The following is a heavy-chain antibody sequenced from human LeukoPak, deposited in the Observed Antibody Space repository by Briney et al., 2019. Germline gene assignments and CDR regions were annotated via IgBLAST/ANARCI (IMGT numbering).Heavy chain of an antibody. D-gene: IGHD6-25*01. Sequence: GESLRLSCAASGFTFIGFAMTWVRQAPGKGLEWVSSISGSGGSTYHADSVRGRFTISRDNSRNTLYLQMKSLKADDTAVYYCSRHSNSSVVFDLWGQGTMVTVSS. J-gene: IGHJ3*01. CDR2: ISGSGGST. CDR3: SRHSNSSVVFDL. V-gene: IGHV3-23*01. CDR1: GFTFIGFA.